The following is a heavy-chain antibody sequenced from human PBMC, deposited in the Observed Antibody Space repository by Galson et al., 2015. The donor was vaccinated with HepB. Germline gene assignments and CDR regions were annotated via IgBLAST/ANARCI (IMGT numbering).Heavy chain of an antibody. CDR3: ARISSLCMDV. CDR1: GFTFSSYS. V-gene: IGHV3-48*01. Sequence: SLRLSCAASGFTFSSYSMNWVRQAPGKGLEWVSYIYTSGSTMSYADSVKGRFTISRDNARNSLYLQMHSLRAEDTAVYYCARISSLCMDVWGKGTTVTVPS. J-gene: IGHJ6*03. CDR2: IYTSGSTM.